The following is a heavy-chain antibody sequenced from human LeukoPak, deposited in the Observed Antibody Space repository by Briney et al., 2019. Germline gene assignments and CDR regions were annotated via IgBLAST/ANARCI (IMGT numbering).Heavy chain of an antibody. D-gene: IGHD2-2*01. CDR1: GFTFSSYG. CDR3: AKDLVGYQLSMNWFDP. CDR2: IRYDGSNK. J-gene: IGHJ5*02. Sequence: AGGSLSLSCSACGFTFSSYGMHWVRQAPGKGLEWVAFIRYDGSNKYYADSVKSRFTISRDNSKNTLYLQMNSLRAEDTAVYYCAKDLVGYQLSMNWFDPWSQGTLVTVSS. V-gene: IGHV3-30*02.